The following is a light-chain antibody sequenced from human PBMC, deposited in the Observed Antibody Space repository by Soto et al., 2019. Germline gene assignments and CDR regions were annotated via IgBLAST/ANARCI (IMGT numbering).Light chain of an antibody. CDR2: DAS. V-gene: IGKV1-39*01. CDR1: QSIGDY. J-gene: IGKJ1*01. Sequence: DIQMAQSPSSLSASLGDSVSITCRASQSIGDYLNWYQVKPGKAPTLLISDASSLQPGVAPQFSGSGSGTDFTLTISNLQPENFATYYCQQSHSTPLTFGQGTKVEIK. CDR3: QQSHSTPLT.